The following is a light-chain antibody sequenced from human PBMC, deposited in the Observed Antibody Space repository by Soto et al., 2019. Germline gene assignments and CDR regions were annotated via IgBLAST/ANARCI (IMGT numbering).Light chain of an antibody. J-gene: IGLJ3*02. CDR2: SYD. Sequence: QSVLTQPPSASGTPGQRVTISCSGSSSNIGSNTVNWYRQLPGTAPKLLIHSYDRRPSGVPDRFSGSKSGTSASLAISGLQSEDEADYYCAAWDDSLNGRVFGGGTKVTVL. V-gene: IGLV1-44*01. CDR1: SSNIGSNT. CDR3: AAWDDSLNGRV.